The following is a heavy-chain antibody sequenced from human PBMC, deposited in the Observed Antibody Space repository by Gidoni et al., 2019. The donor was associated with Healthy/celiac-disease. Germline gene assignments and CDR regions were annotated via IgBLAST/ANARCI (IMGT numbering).Heavy chain of an antibody. CDR2: IYYSGST. CDR3: ARDLGSGSSFPDAFDI. CDR1: GGSISSGGYY. D-gene: IGHD6-6*01. Sequence: QVQLQESGPGLVKPSQTLSLTCTVSGGSISSGGYYWSWIRQHPGKGLEWIGYIYYSGSTYYNPSLKSRVTISVDTSKNQFSLKLSSVTAADTAVYYCARDLGSGSSFPDAFDIWGQGTMVTVSS. V-gene: IGHV4-31*03. J-gene: IGHJ3*02.